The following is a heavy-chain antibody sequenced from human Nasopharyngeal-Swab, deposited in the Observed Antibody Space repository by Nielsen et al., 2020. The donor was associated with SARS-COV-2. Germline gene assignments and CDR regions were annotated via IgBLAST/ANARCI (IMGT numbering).Heavy chain of an antibody. V-gene: IGHV1-2*06. CDR2: INPNSGGT. D-gene: IGHD6-6*01. CDR1: GYSFTDYF. J-gene: IGHJ6*02. CDR3: ARVGIAARHYYYYGMDV. Sequence: ASVKVSCKASGYSFTDYFIFWVRQAPGQGLEWMGRINPNSGGTNYAQKFQGRVTMTRDTSISTAYMELSRLRSDDTAVYYCARVGIAARHYYYYGMDVWGQGTTVTVSS.